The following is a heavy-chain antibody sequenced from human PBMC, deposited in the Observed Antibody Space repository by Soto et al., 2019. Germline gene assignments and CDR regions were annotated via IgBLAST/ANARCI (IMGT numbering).Heavy chain of an antibody. CDR2: ISAYNGNT. J-gene: IGHJ3*02. CDR1: GYTFTSYG. Sequence: ASVKVSCKASGYTFTSYGISWVRQAPGQGLEWMGWISAYNGNTNYAQKLQGRVTMTTDTSTSTAYMELRSLRSDDTAVYYCARDVVTMVRGVMLVVDIWGQGTMVTVSS. V-gene: IGHV1-18*01. D-gene: IGHD3-10*01. CDR3: ARDVVTMVRGVMLVVDI.